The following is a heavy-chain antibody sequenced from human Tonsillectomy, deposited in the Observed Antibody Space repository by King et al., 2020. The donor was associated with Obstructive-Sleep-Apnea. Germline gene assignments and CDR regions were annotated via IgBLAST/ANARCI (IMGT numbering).Heavy chain of an antibody. CDR2: IDHSDSYT. Sequence: EVQLVESGAEMKKPGESLRISCKPSGYSFTNYLITLVRQMPGKGLEWMGRIDHSDSYTNYGPSFQGQVTISTAKSNSTAYLQWNNLKASDTAMYYCARQFYETPDPPDAFDFWGQGTMVIVSS. CDR1: GYSFTNYL. V-gene: IGHV5-10-1*03. J-gene: IGHJ3*01. D-gene: IGHD3-16*01. CDR3: ARQFYETPDPPDAFDF.